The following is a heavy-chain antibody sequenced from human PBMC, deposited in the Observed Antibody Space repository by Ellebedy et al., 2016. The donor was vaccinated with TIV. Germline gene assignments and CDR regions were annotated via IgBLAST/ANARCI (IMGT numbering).Heavy chain of an antibody. J-gene: IGHJ4*02. Sequence: PGGSLRLSCAASGLTVSSSYMSWVRQAPGKGLEWVSIIYSGGTTYYADSVKGRFTISRDNSENTLYLQMDSLRAEDTAVYYCSVDTALIKSFDHWGQGTLVTVSS. CDR3: SVDTALIKSFDH. D-gene: IGHD5-18*01. V-gene: IGHV3-53*01. CDR2: IYSGGTT. CDR1: GLTVSSSY.